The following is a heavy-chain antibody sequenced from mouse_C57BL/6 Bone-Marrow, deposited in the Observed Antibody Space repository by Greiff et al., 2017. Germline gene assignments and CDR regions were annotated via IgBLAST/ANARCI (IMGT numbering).Heavy chain of an antibody. CDR3: ARSGGATVVPFDV. D-gene: IGHD1-1*01. CDR2: IYPRNGSP. Sequence: QVRLRRSDAELWKPGASWKRSSKVSGTTFPPHTIHGMKQSPEQGLGWIGYIYPRNGSPKSNEKFKGKATLPAEKSSSTAYMQLHSLTSADSAVYFCARSGGATVVPFDVWGTGTTVTVSS. V-gene: IGHV1-78*01. J-gene: IGHJ1*03. CDR1: GTTFPPHT.